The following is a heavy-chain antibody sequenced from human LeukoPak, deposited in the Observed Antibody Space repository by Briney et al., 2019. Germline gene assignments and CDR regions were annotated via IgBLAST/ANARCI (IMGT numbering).Heavy chain of an antibody. D-gene: IGHD3-16*01. V-gene: IGHV3-48*03. Sequence: GGSLRLSCAASGFTFSSYEMNWVRQAPGKGLEWVSYISSSGSTTYYADSVKGRFTISRDNPKNSLYLQMNSLRAEDTAVYYCARGIGLDPWGQGTLVTVAS. CDR2: ISSSGSTT. CDR3: ARGIGLDP. CDR1: GFTFSSYE. J-gene: IGHJ5*02.